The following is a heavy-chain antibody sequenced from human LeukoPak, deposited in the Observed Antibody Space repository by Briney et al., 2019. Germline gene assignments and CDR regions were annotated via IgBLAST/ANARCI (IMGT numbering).Heavy chain of an antibody. D-gene: IGHD3-22*01. CDR2: IYSSGNT. CDR1: GGSISSGSYY. CDR3: ARAVYDSSGYYYGGFLFDY. J-gene: IGHJ4*02. Sequence: SETLSLTCTVSGGSISSGSYYWSWIRQPAGKGLEWIGRIYSSGNTNYNPSLKSRVTISVDTSKNQFSLKLSSVTAADTAVYYCARAVYDSSGYYYGGFLFDYWGQGTLVTVSS. V-gene: IGHV4-61*10.